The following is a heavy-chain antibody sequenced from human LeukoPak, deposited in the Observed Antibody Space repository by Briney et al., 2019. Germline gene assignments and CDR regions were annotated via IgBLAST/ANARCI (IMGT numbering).Heavy chain of an antibody. CDR3: ARLEQQLVTLDY. D-gene: IGHD6-13*01. CDR2: IYYSGST. CDR1: GDSISSSSYY. Sequence: PSETLSLTCTVSGDSISSSSYYWGWIRQPPGKGLEWIGSIYYSGSTYYNPSLKSRVTISVDTSKNQFSLKLSSVTAADTAVYYCARLEQQLVTLDYWGQGTLVTVSS. J-gene: IGHJ4*02. V-gene: IGHV4-39*01.